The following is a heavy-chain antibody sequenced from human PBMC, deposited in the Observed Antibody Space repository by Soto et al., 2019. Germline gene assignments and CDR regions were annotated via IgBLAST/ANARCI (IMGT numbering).Heavy chain of an antibody. CDR2: LYNSETT. CDR3: ARDKTQGAGWFDP. J-gene: IGHJ5*02. CDR1: GFTFSAYA. V-gene: IGHV3-53*01. Sequence: AGGSLRLSCAASGFTFSAYAFHWVRQAPGKGLEWVSVLYNSETTYYAESVKGRFTISRDTVKNTVYLEMNNLRVDDTAVYYCARDKTQGAGWFDPWGRGTLVTVSS.